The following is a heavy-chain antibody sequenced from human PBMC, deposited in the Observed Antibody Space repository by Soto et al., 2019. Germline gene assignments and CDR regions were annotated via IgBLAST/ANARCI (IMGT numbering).Heavy chain of an antibody. Sequence: GGSLRLSCAASGFIFSSDWMHWVRQAAGKGLEWVSRINMDGSSTNYADSVKGRFTISRDNAKNTLYLQMNSLRAEDTAVYYCAKGAVAGTFFLFGWFDPWGQGTLVTVS. V-gene: IGHV3-74*01. CDR1: GFIFSSDW. CDR3: AKGAVAGTFFLFGWFDP. D-gene: IGHD6-19*01. J-gene: IGHJ5*02. CDR2: INMDGSST.